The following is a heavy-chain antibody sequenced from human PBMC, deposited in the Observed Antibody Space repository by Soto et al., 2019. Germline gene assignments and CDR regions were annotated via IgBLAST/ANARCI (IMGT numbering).Heavy chain of an antibody. CDR1: GYSFTDYL. CDR3: ARGDSTDCSNGVCSFFYNHDMDV. CDR2: INPKSGGT. Sequence: SVKVSCKASGYSFTDYLIHWVRQAPGQGLEWLGRINPKSGGTSTAQKVQGWVTMTTDTSISTDSMELTRLTSDDTAIYYCARGDSTDCSNGVCSFFYNHDMDVWGQGTTVTVS. D-gene: IGHD2-8*01. V-gene: IGHV1-2*04. J-gene: IGHJ6*02.